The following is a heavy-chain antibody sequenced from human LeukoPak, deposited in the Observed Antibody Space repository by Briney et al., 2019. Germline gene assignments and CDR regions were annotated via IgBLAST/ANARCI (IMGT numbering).Heavy chain of an antibody. D-gene: IGHD3-10*01. Sequence: QPGGSLRLSCEGSGFTFSSYEMNWVRQAPGKGLEWVSYIHTGSSPTSYADSVKGRFTISRDNAKNSLYLQMNSLRAEDTAVYYCARVRSYFYYYYIDVWGKGTMVTVSS. CDR2: IHTGSSPT. CDR1: GFTFSSYE. J-gene: IGHJ6*03. V-gene: IGHV3-48*03. CDR3: ARVRSYFYYYYIDV.